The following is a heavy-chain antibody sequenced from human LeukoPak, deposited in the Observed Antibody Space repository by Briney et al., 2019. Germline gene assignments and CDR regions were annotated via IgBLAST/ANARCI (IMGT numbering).Heavy chain of an antibody. D-gene: IGHD4-23*01. CDR2: INAGNGNT. CDR3: ATDSTVVTPYYYYGMDV. J-gene: IGHJ6*02. Sequence: GASVKVSCKASGYTFTSYAMHWVRQAPGQRLEWMGWINAGNGNTKYSQRFQDRVTITGDTSASTAYMELSSLRSEDTAVYYCATDSTVVTPYYYYGMDVWGQGTTVTVSS. CDR1: GYTFTSYA. V-gene: IGHV1-3*01.